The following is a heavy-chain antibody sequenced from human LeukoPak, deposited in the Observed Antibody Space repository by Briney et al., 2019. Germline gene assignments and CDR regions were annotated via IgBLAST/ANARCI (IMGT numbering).Heavy chain of an antibody. CDR3: AKVSAAGGIDY. CDR2: MNPNSAKK. V-gene: IGHV1-8*01. Sequence: GASVKVSCEASGYTFTSYDINWVRQATGQGLEWMGWMNPNSAKKGYAQKFQGRVTMTSNTSISTAYMELSSLTSEDTAVYYCAKVSAAGGIDYWGRGTLVTVSS. CDR1: GYTFTSYD. D-gene: IGHD6-25*01. J-gene: IGHJ4*02.